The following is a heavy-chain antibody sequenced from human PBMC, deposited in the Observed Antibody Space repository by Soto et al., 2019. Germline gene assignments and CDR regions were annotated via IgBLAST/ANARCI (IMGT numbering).Heavy chain of an antibody. J-gene: IGHJ3*02. CDR3: AKRYCSGGSCFDAFDI. CDR1: GFTFSSYG. V-gene: IGHV3-30*18. D-gene: IGHD2-15*01. Sequence: GGSLRLSCAASGFTFSSYGMHWVRQAPGKGLEWVAVISYDGSNKYYADSVKGRFTISRDNSKNTLYLQMNSLRAEDTAVYYCAKRYCSGGSCFDAFDIWGQGTMVTVSS. CDR2: ISYDGSNK.